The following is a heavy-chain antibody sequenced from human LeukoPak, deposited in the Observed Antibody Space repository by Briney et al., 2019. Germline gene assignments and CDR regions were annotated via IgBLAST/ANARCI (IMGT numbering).Heavy chain of an antibody. V-gene: IGHV3-7*03. CDR3: ASVLLFPFDY. CDR1: GFIFSRHW. Sequence: GGSLRLSCAASGFIFSRHWMSWVRQAPGKGLEWVANIKQDGSEKYYVDSVKGRFTISRDNAKNSLYLQMNSLRAEDTAVYYCASVLLFPFDYWGQGTLVTVSS. D-gene: IGHD2-8*01. CDR2: IKQDGSEK. J-gene: IGHJ4*02.